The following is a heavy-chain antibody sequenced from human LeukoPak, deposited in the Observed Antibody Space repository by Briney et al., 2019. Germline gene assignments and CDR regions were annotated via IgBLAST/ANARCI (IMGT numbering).Heavy chain of an antibody. Sequence: GSLRLSCAASGFTFSSYAMSWVRQAPGKGLEWVSVISGSGGSTYYADSVKGRFTISRDNSKNTLYLQMNSLRAEDTAVYYCAKDNLWQPAAGINTDAFDIWGQGTMVTVSS. CDR1: GFTFSSYA. CDR3: AKDNLWQPAAGINTDAFDI. D-gene: IGHD6-13*01. CDR2: ISGSGGST. V-gene: IGHV3-23*01. J-gene: IGHJ3*02.